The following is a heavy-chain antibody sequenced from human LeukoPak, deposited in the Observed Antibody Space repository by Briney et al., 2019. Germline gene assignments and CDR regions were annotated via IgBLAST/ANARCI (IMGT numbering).Heavy chain of an antibody. CDR1: GFNFSYSW. CDR3: AELGITMIGGV. Sequence: GGSLRLSCAASGFNFSYSWMSWVRQAPGKGLEWVANIKEDGSETYYADSVMGRFTISRDNAKNSLYLQMNSLRAEDTAVYCCAELGITMIGGVWGKGTTVTISS. J-gene: IGHJ6*04. V-gene: IGHV3-7*01. D-gene: IGHD3-10*02. CDR2: IKEDGSET.